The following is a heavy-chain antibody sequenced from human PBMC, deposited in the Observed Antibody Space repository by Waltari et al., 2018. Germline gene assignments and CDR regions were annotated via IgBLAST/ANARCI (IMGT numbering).Heavy chain of an antibody. D-gene: IGHD3-10*01. V-gene: IGHV3-48*04. J-gene: IGHJ4*02. CDR2: ISSSSSTI. Sequence: EVQLVESGGGLVQPGGALRLSCAASGFTFISCRMNWVRQAPGKGLEWVSYISSSSSTIYYADSVKGRFTISRDNAKNSLYLQMNSLRAEDTAVYYCARFRELSDFDYWGQGTLVTVSS. CDR1: GFTFISCR. CDR3: ARFRELSDFDY.